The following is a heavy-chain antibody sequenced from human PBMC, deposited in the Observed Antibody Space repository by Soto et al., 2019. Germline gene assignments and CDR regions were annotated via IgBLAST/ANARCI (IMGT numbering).Heavy chain of an antibody. D-gene: IGHD2-2*01. CDR1: GGSNIRDGYY. J-gene: IGHJ4*02. Sequence: QVQLQESGPGLVKPSQTLSLTCTVSGGSNIRDGYYWSWIRQHPGKGLEWIAYISYSASSYSNPSLKCRVKIASDTSKIQCCLRLTSVTAADTAVYFCARATPAGSADFWGQGTLVTVSS. CDR3: ARATPAGSADF. CDR2: ISYSASS. V-gene: IGHV4-31*03.